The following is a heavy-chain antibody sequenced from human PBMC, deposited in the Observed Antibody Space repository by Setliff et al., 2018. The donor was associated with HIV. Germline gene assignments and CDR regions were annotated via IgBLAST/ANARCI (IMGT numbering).Heavy chain of an antibody. CDR1: ISTFDNHA. D-gene: IGHD3-22*01. Sequence: SLSCAASISTFDNHAMSWVRQGPGKGLEWVANIKQNGSEKYYVDSVKGRFTISRDNAKNSLYLQMNSLRAEDTAVYYCARDIGRDYDTTEDWFDPWGQGTLVTVSS. CDR3: ARDIGRDYDTTEDWFDP. CDR2: IKQNGSEK. V-gene: IGHV3-7*03. J-gene: IGHJ5*02.